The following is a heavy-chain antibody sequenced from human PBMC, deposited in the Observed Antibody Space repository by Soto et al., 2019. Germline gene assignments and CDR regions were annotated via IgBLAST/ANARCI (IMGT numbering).Heavy chain of an antibody. CDR1: GFTFTSHW. Sequence: EVQLVESGGGLVQPGGSLRLSCAPSGFTFTSHWMHWVRQAPGKGPVWVSRINGDGSSISYADSVKGRFTISRDNAKNTLYLQMNSLRAEDTAVYYCAREIIAVIGTIRWFDPWGQGTLVTVSS. J-gene: IGHJ5*02. CDR2: INGDGSSI. D-gene: IGHD6-13*01. V-gene: IGHV3-74*01. CDR3: AREIIAVIGTIRWFDP.